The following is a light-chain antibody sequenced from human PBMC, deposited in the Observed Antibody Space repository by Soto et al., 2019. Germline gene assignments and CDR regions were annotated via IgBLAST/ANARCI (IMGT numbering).Light chain of an antibody. V-gene: IGKV3-15*01. CDR3: QQYNNWPPKLT. CDR1: QSVSSN. Sequence: EIVMTQSPATLSVSPGERATLSCRASQSVSSNLAWYQQKPGQAPRLLIYGASTRATGIPARFSGSGSGTEFTLTISSLQSEDFAVYYCQQYNNWPPKLTFRGGTKVEIK. CDR2: GAS. J-gene: IGKJ4*01.